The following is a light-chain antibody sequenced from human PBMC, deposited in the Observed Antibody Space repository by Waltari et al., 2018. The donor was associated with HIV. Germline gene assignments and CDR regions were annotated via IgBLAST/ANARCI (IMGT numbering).Light chain of an antibody. CDR3: QQHYSYPYT. J-gene: IGKJ2*01. CDR1: QDITKL. V-gene: IGKV1-16*02. Sequence: DIPLTQSPSSVSASVQDPVTITCRASQDITKLLAWFQQKPGKAPKFLIYGASNLQGGVPSKCSGSGAGTEFTLTISNLQPEESATYCGQQHYSYPYTVGQGTKLE. CDR2: GAS.